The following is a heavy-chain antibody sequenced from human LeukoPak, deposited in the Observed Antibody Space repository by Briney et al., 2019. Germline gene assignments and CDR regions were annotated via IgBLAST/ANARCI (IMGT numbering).Heavy chain of an antibody. V-gene: IGHV1-2*02. CDR1: GYTFTGYY. J-gene: IGHJ1*01. CDR3: ARSMAPSGSLYFQH. CDR2: INSKSGGT. D-gene: IGHD2-15*01. Sequence: ASVKVSCKASGYTFTGYYMHWVRQAPGQGLEWMGWINSKSGGTNYAQKFQGRVTMTRDTSISAAYMELSRLRSDDTAVYYCARSMAPSGSLYFQHWGQRTLVTVSS.